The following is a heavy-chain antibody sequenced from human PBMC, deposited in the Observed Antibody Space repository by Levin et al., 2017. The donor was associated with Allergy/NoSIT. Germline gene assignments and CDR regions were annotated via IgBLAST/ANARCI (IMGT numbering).Heavy chain of an antibody. CDR2: ISGSGGST. CDR1: GFTFSSYA. D-gene: IGHD2-2*01. V-gene: IGHV3-23*01. Sequence: GESLKISCAASGFTFSSYAMSWVRQAPWKGLEWVSAISGSGGSTYYADSVKGRFTISRDNSKNTLYLQMNSLRAEDTAVYYCAKGVSSTSRGMDVWGKGTTVTVSS. J-gene: IGHJ6*03. CDR3: AKGVSSTSRGMDV.